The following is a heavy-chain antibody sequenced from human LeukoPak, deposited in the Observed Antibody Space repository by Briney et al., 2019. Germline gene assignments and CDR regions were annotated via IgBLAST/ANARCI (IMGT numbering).Heavy chain of an antibody. CDR2: ISSSGSYI. J-gene: IGHJ4*02. D-gene: IGHD1-1*01. V-gene: IGHV3-21*01. CDR3: ASVLRGNNWYYFDY. CDR1: GFTFSSYS. Sequence: GGSLRLSCAASGFTFSSYSMNWVRQAPGKGLEWVSSISSSGSYIYYADSVKGRFTISRDNAKNSLYLQMNSLRAEDTAVYYCASVLRGNNWYYFDYWGQGTLVTVSS.